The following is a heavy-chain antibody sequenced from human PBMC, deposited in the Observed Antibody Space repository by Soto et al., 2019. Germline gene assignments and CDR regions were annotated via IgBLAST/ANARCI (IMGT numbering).Heavy chain of an antibody. D-gene: IGHD3-3*01. CDR1: GFTFTSSA. Sequence: GASVKVSCKASGFTFTSSAVQWVRQARGQRLEWIGWIVVGSGNTNYAQKFQERVTITRDMSTSTAYMGLSSLRSEDTAVYYCAADDCSGGDGFHDLYTVGEWGEGTTDTVGS. J-gene: IGHJ6*01. CDR2: IVVGSGNT. CDR3: AADDCSGGDGFHDLYTVGE. V-gene: IGHV1-58*01.